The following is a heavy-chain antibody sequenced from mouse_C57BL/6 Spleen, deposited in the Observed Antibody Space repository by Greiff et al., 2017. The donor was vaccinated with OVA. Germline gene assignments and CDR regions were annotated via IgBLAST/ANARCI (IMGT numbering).Heavy chain of an antibody. D-gene: IGHD2-1*01. V-gene: IGHV3-6*01. CDR3: ARAVYYYFDY. Sequence: EVKLMESGPGLVKPSQSLSLTCSVTGYSITSGYYWNWIRQFPGNKLEWMGYISYDGSNNYNPSLKNRISITRDTSKNQFFLKLNSVTTEDTATYYCARAVYYYFDYWGQGTTLTVSS. CDR1: GYSITSGYY. CDR2: ISYDGSN. J-gene: IGHJ2*01.